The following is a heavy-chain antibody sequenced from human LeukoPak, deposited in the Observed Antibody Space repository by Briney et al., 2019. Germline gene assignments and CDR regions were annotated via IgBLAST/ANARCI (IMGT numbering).Heavy chain of an antibody. D-gene: IGHD6-19*01. Sequence: GGSLRLSCAASGFTFSSYAMGWVRQAPGKGLEWVSAISGSGGSTYYADSVKGRFTISRDNSKNTLYLQMNSLRAEDTAVYYCATRSGWDDAFDIWGQGSMVTVSS. CDR1: GFTFSSYA. V-gene: IGHV3-23*01. J-gene: IGHJ3*02. CDR2: ISGSGGST. CDR3: ATRSGWDDAFDI.